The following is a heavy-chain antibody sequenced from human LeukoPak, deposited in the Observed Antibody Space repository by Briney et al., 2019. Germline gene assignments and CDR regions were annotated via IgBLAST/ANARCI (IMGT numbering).Heavy chain of an antibody. CDR3: ARSALGWYYDFWSGFPV. CDR2: IYPGDSDT. V-gene: IGHV5-51*01. J-gene: IGHJ3*01. Sequence: GESLKISCKGSGYSFTSYWIGWVRQMPGKGLEWMGIIYPGDSDTRYSPSFQGQVTISADKSISTAYLQWSSLKASDTAMYYCARSALGWYYDFWSGFPVWGQGTMVTVSS. CDR1: GYSFTSYW. D-gene: IGHD3-3*01.